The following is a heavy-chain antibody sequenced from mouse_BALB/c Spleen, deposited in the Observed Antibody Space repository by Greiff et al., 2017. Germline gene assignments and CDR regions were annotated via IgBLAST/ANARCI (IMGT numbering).Heavy chain of an antibody. D-gene: IGHD1-1*01. Sequence: VQVVESGAELVRPGVSVKISCKGSGYTFTDYAMHWVKQSHAKSLEWIGVISTYYGDASYNQKFKGKATMTVDKSSSTAYMELARLTSEDSAIYYCARGDYGSIYAMDYWGQGTSVTVSS. V-gene: IGHV1S137*01. CDR2: ISTYYGDA. J-gene: IGHJ4*01. CDR1: GYTFTDYA. CDR3: ARGDYGSIYAMDY.